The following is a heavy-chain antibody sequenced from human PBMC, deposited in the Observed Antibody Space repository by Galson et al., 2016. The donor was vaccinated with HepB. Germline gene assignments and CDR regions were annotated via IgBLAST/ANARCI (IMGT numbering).Heavy chain of an antibody. CDR2: ISDSGSTS. Sequence: SLRLSCAASGFTFSSYAMSWVRQAPGKGLEWVSGISDSGSTSYHTDSVKGRFTISRDSSKNTLYLQMNSLRAEDTAVYYCAKDRGLHHWFFDPWGRGTPVTVSS. CDR1: GFTFSSYA. CDR3: AKDRGLHHWFFDP. D-gene: IGHD2-15*01. J-gene: IGHJ2*01. V-gene: IGHV3-23*01.